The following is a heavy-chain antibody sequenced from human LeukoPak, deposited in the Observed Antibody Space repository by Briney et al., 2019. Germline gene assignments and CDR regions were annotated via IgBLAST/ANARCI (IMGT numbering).Heavy chain of an antibody. CDR1: GGSISSYY. CDR3: ARRNY. Sequence: SETLSLTCTVSGGSISSYYWSWIRQPPGKGLEWIGYIYYSGSTNYNPSLKSRVTISVDTSKNQFSLKLSSVTAADTAVYYCARRNYWGQGTLVTVSS. V-gene: IGHV4-59*01. CDR2: IYYSGST. J-gene: IGHJ4*02.